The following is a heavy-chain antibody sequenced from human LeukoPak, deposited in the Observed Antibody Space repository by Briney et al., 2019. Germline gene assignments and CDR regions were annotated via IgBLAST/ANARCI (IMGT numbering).Heavy chain of an antibody. V-gene: IGHV1-69*13. CDR2: IIPIFGTA. CDR3: ARGWDSSGQMPFLY. D-gene: IGHD3-22*01. CDR1: GGTFSSYA. Sequence: SVMVSCKASGGTFSSYAISWVRQAPGQGLEWMGGIIPIFGTANYAQKFQGRVTITADVSTSTAYMELISLRSEDTAFYYCARGWDSSGQMPFLYWGQGTLVTVSS. J-gene: IGHJ4*02.